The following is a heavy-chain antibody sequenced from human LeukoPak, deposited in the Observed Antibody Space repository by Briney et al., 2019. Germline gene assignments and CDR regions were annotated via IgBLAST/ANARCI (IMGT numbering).Heavy chain of an antibody. CDR1: GGSISSGDYY. Sequence: PSQTLSLTCTVSGGSISSGDYYWSWIRQPPGKGLEWIGYIYYSGSTYYNPSLKSRVTISVDTSKYQFSLKLSSVTAADTAVYYCARVGWDYGSGSYYFGYWGQGTLVTVSS. V-gene: IGHV4-30-4*01. CDR3: ARVGWDYGSGSYYFGY. D-gene: IGHD3-10*01. J-gene: IGHJ4*02. CDR2: IYYSGST.